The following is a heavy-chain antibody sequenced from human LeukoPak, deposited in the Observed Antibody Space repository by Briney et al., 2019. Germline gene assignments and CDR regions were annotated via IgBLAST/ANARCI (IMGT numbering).Heavy chain of an antibody. CDR1: GFTFSSYS. V-gene: IGHV3-21*01. J-gene: IGHJ3*02. CDR3: ATELAADDFWSGDAFDI. D-gene: IGHD3-3*01. CDR2: ISISSSYI. Sequence: GGSLRPSCAASGFTFSSYSMNWVRQAPGKGLEWVSSISISSSYIYYADSVRGRFTISRDNAKNSLYLQMNSLRAEDAAVYYCATELAADDFWSGDAFDIWGQGTMVTVSS.